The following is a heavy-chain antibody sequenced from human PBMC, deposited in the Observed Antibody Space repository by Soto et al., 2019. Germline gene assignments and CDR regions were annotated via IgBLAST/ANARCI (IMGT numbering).Heavy chain of an antibody. J-gene: IGHJ5*02. CDR1: GYTFTGYY. D-gene: IGHD6-19*01. CDR3: ARAGSSGWYVSYWFDP. CDR2: INPNSGGT. Sequence: QVQLVQSGAEVKKPGASVKVSCKASGYTFTGYYMHWVRQAPGQGLEWMGWINPNSGGTNYAQKFQGWVTMTRDTSISTAYMELSRLRSDDTAVYYCARAGSSGWYVSYWFDPWGQGTLVTVSS. V-gene: IGHV1-2*04.